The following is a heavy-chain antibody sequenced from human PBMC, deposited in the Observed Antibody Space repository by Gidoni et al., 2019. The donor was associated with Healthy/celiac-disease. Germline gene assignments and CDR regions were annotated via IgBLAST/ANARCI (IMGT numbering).Heavy chain of an antibody. CDR1: GGPINSEGYY. D-gene: IGHD3-3*01. Sequence: QVQLQESGPGLVKPSQTLSLTCTVSGGPINSEGYYWSWIRQHPGKGLEWSGYIYYSGSTYYNPSLKSRVSISMDTSKNQFSLKLSSVTAADTAMYYCRSYFDFWSGPGMDVWGQGTTVTVSS. V-gene: IGHV4-31*03. CDR2: IYYSGST. CDR3: RSYFDFWSGPGMDV. J-gene: IGHJ6*02.